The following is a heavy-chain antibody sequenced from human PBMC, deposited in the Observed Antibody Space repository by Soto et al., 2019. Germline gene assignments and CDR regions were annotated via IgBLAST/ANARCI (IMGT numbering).Heavy chain of an antibody. CDR2: LYSGGST. Sequence: EVQLVETGGGLIQPGGSLRLSCAVSGFTVSTNDMSWVRQAPGKGLEWVSALYSGGSTYYAEAVKCRFTISRDNSKNTLYLQMNSPRAEDTALYYCARHRDAFASTFDYWGQGTLVNVSS. D-gene: IGHD3-3*02. V-gene: IGHV3-53*02. CDR3: ARHRDAFASTFDY. CDR1: GFTVSTND. J-gene: IGHJ4*02.